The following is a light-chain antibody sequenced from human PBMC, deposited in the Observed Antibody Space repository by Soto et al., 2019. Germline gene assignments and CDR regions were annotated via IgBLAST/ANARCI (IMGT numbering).Light chain of an antibody. CDR2: DAS. CDR1: QSVSSY. CDR3: QKRSNWPLT. Sequence: EIVLTQSPATLSLSPGERVTLSCRASQSVSSYLAWYQQKPGQAPRLLMYDASNRATGIPARFSGSGSGTDFTLTISILEPEDFAVYYCQKRSNWPLTFSGGTKVEIK. J-gene: IGKJ4*01. V-gene: IGKV3-11*01.